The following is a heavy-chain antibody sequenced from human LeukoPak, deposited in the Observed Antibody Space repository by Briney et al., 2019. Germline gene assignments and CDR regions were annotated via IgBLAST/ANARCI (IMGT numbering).Heavy chain of an antibody. J-gene: IGHJ4*02. CDR1: GFTFSSYE. CDR3: AKDIGVGSCNGCLFDY. D-gene: IGHD2-15*01. Sequence: PGGSLRLSCAASGFTFSSYEMNWVRQAPGKGLEWVSYISSSGSTIYYADSVKGRFTISRDNAKNSLYLQMNSLRTEDTALYYCAKDIGVGSCNGCLFDYWGQGTLVTVSS. CDR2: ISSSGSTI. V-gene: IGHV3-48*03.